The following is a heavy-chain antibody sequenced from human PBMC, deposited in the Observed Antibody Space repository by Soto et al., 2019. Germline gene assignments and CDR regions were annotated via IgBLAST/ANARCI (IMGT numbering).Heavy chain of an antibody. Sequence: QIQLVQSGSEVRMPGASVKVSCKASGYIFTTYSITWVRQAPGQGLEWMGWVSASNGKTNYAQKFEDRLTMTTDTSTTTAYMELTSLRSDDTAVYYCAREAFGVQASWFDPWGQGTLVTVSS. CDR1: GYIFTTYS. CDR2: VSASNGKT. CDR3: AREAFGVQASWFDP. V-gene: IGHV1-18*01. D-gene: IGHD3-10*01. J-gene: IGHJ5*02.